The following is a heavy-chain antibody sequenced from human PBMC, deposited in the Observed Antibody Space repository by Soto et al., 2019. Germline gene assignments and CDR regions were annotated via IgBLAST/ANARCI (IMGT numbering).Heavy chain of an antibody. CDR1: GFTFNTHG. Sequence: EVQLVESGGGLVKPGGSLRLSCAASGFTFNTHGLNWVRQAPGKGLEWVSSISGNSSYIYYADSVKGRFTISRDNAKNTLYLQMNSLRAEDTAVYYCARGGFCSGTSCYTDLHPYIYYFGLDVWGQGTAVTVSS. CDR2: ISGNSSYI. V-gene: IGHV3-21*01. D-gene: IGHD2-2*02. CDR3: ARGGFCSGTSCYTDLHPYIYYFGLDV. J-gene: IGHJ6*02.